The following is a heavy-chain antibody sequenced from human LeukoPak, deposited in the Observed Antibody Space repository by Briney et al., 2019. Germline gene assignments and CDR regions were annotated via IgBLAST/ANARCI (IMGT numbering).Heavy chain of an antibody. CDR2: IYYSGST. D-gene: IGHD3-10*01. J-gene: IGHJ4*02. CDR1: GGSISSYY. CDR3: ARLGREYYYGSGSYYPTPHVDY. V-gene: IGHV4-59*08. Sequence: PSETLSLTCTVSGGSISSYYWSWIRQPPGKGLEWIGYIYYSGSTNYNPSLKSRVTISVDTSKNQFSLKLSSVTAADTAVYYCARLGREYYYGSGSYYPTPHVDYWGQGTLVTVSS.